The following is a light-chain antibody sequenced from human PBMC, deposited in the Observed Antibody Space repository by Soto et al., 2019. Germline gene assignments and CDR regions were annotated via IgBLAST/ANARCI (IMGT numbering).Light chain of an antibody. J-gene: IGLJ2*01. CDR1: SGHSSYA. V-gene: IGLV4-69*01. CDR2: VDSDGSH. CDR3: QTWGTGIRV. Sequence: QLVLTQSPSASASLGASVKLTCTLSSGHSSYAIAWHQQQPEMGPRYLMKVDSDGSHSKGDGIPDRFSGSSSGAERYLTISSLQSEDEADYYCQTWGTGIRVFGGGTKVTVL.